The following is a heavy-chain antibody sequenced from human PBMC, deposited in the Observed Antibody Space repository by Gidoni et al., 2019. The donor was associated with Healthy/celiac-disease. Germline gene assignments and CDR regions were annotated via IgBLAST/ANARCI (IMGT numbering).Heavy chain of an antibody. CDR3: ARDPLDYGSGSSPTLLY. V-gene: IGHV1-69*01. D-gene: IGHD3-10*01. CDR2: TIPIFGTA. J-gene: IGHJ4*02. Sequence: VQLVLSGAEVQEPGYSVKASCTASRGPFSSHALSWVRQAPGQGLEWMGGTIPIFGTANYAQKFQGRVTITADESTSKDYMELSSLRSEETAVDYCARDPLDYGSGSSPTLLYWGQGTLVTVSS. CDR1: RGPFSSHA.